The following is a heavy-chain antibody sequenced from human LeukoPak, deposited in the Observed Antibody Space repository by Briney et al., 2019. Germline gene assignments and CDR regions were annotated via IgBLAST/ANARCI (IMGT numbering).Heavy chain of an antibody. V-gene: IGHV3-30*18. CDR3: AKSVVEVTIFGVTNWFDP. D-gene: IGHD3-3*01. Sequence: AGGSLRLSCAASGFTFSSYGMHWARQAPGKGLEWVAVISYDGSNKYYADSVKGRLTISRDNSKNTLYLQMNSLRAEDTAVYYCAKSVVEVTIFGVTNWFDPWGQGTLVTVSS. CDR2: ISYDGSNK. CDR1: GFTFSSYG. J-gene: IGHJ5*02.